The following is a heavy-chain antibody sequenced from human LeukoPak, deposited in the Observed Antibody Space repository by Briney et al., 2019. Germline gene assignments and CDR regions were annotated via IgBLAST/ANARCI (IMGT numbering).Heavy chain of an antibody. CDR1: GGSISSSSYY. J-gene: IGHJ4*02. Sequence: SETLSLTCTVSGGSISSSSYYWGWIRQPPGKGLESIGSIYYSGSTYYNPSLKSRVTISVDTSKNQFSLKLSSVTAADTAVYYCARSPRGYSYEYYFDYWGQGTLVTVSS. V-gene: IGHV4-39*01. D-gene: IGHD5-18*01. CDR2: IYYSGST. CDR3: ARSPRGYSYEYYFDY.